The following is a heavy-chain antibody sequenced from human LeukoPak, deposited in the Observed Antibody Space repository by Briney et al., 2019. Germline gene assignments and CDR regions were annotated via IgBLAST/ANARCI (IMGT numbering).Heavy chain of an antibody. CDR1: GFTFSSYW. CDR2: IKQDGSEK. Sequence: GGSLRLSCAASGFTFSSYWMSWVRQAPGKGLEWVANIKQDGSEKYYVDSVKGRFTISRDNAKNSLYLRVSSLRVGDTAVYSCARVIAVPGTPYDYYYMDVWGKGATVTVSS. J-gene: IGHJ6*03. CDR3: ARVIAVPGTPYDYYYMDV. D-gene: IGHD6-19*01. V-gene: IGHV3-7*01.